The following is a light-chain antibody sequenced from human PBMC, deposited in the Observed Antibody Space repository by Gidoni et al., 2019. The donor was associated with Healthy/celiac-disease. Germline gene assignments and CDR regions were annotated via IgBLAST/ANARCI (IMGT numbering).Light chain of an antibody. Sequence: QSVLTQPPSVSGAPGQRVTISCTGSSSNIGAGYDVHWYQQLPGTAPKLLIYGNSNRPSGVPYRFSGSKSGTSASLSITGLHAADEADYYCQSSDSSLSADVVFGGGTKLTVL. CDR1: SSNIGAGYD. V-gene: IGLV1-40*01. CDR3: QSSDSSLSADVV. J-gene: IGLJ2*01. CDR2: GNS.